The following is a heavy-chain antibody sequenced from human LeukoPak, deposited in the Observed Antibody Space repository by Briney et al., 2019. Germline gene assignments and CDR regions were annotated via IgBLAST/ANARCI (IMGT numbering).Heavy chain of an antibody. CDR1: GFTFSSYA. CDR2: ISGSGGST. J-gene: IGHJ4*02. V-gene: IGHV3-23*01. Sequence: PGGSLRLSCAASGFTFSSYAMSWVRQAPGKGREWVSAISGSGGSTYYADSVKGRFTISRDNAKNSLYLQMNSLRAEDTALYSCAKDISVAGEYYFDYCGQGTLVTVSS. CDR3: AKDISVAGEYYFDY. D-gene: IGHD6-19*01.